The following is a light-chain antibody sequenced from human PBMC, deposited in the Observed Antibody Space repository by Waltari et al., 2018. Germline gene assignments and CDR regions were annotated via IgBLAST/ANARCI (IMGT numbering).Light chain of an antibody. CDR1: SSDAGGYKS. CDR3: SSYASSPPHVV. J-gene: IGLJ2*01. V-gene: IGLV2-14*03. Sequence: QSALTQPASVSGSPGQSISISCTGISSDAGGYKSVSWYQHHPGKAPKLLIYDVFNPPSGVSNLFSGSKSGNAASLAISGLQAEDEGVYYCSSYASSPPHVVFGAGTKLTVL. CDR2: DVF.